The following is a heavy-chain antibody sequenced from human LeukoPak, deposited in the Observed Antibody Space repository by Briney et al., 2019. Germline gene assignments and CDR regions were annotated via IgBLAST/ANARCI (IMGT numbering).Heavy chain of an antibody. Sequence: SETLSLTCAVYGGSFSGYYWSWIRQPPGKGLEWIGEINHSGSTNYNPSLKSRVTISVDTSKNQFSLKLSSVTAADTAVYYCARGDFSRDYDYWGQGTLVTVSS. V-gene: IGHV4-34*01. J-gene: IGHJ4*02. CDR2: INHSGST. CDR1: GGSFSGYY. CDR3: ARGDFSRDYDY. D-gene: IGHD3-3*02.